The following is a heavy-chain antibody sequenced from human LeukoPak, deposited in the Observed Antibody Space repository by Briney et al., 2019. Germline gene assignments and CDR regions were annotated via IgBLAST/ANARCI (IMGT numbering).Heavy chain of an antibody. CDR2: IYTSGST. Sequence: SETLSLTCTVSGGSISNNYWSWIRQPPGKGLEWIGYIYTSGSTNYNPSLKTRVTISVGPSKNQFSLRLNSVTAADTAVYFCARQGCSDYGGWFDPWGQGIPVIVSS. CDR3: ARQGCSDYGGWFDP. D-gene: IGHD4/OR15-4a*01. V-gene: IGHV4-4*09. J-gene: IGHJ5*02. CDR1: GGSISNNY.